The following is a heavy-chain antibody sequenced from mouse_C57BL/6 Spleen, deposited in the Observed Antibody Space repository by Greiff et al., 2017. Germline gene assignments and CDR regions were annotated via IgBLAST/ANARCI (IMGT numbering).Heavy chain of an antibody. V-gene: IGHV1-81*01. Sequence: VKVVESGAELARPGASVKLSCKASGYTFTSYGISWVKQRTGQGLEWIGEIYPRSGNTYYNEKFKGKATLTADKSSSTAYMELRSLTSEDSAVYFCARGDGNRYFDVWGTGTTVTVSS. CDR2: IYPRSGNT. CDR1: GYTFTSYG. CDR3: ARGDGNRYFDV. J-gene: IGHJ1*03. D-gene: IGHD2-1*01.